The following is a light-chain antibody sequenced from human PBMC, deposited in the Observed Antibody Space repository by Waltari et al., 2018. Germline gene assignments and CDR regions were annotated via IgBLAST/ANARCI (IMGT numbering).Light chain of an antibody. CDR2: GVS. Sequence: EIVLTQSPGALSLSPGERATLSCRASQSVTSIYLAWYQQKPGQAPRLLIYGVSSRATGIPDRFSGSGSGTDFTLTISRLEPEDFAVYYCQQYGTSPWTFGQGTKV. V-gene: IGKV3-20*01. J-gene: IGKJ1*01. CDR3: QQYGTSPWT. CDR1: QSVTSIY.